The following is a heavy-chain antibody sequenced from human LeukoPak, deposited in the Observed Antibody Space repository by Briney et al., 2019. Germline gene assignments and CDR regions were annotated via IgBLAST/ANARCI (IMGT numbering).Heavy chain of an antibody. CDR3: ARGGKATVVTM. J-gene: IGHJ4*02. V-gene: IGHV4-4*07. CDR1: GGSINSYY. Sequence: SETLSLTCTVSGGSINSYYWSWIRQPAGKGLEWIGRIYSSGSTNYNPSLKSRVSMSVDTSKNQFSLKLTSVTAAETAVYYCARGGKATVVTMWGQGILVTVSS. D-gene: IGHD4-23*01. CDR2: IYSSGST.